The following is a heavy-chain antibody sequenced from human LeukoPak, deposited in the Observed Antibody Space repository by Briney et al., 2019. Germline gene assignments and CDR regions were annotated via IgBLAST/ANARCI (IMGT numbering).Heavy chain of an antibody. J-gene: IGHJ1*01. Sequence: QPPGKGLEWIGYIYYSGSTYYNPSLKSRVTISVDTSKNQFSLKLSSVTAADTAVYYCARDGDTGFWSDYSSIWGQGTLVTVSS. CDR3: ARDGDTGFWSDYSSI. CDR2: IYYSGST. V-gene: IGHV4-30-4*01. D-gene: IGHD3-3*01.